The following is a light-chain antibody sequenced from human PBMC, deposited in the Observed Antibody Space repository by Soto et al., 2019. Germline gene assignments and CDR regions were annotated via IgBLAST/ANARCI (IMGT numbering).Light chain of an antibody. V-gene: IGKV1-5*03. CDR1: QSISSW. CDR3: QQYKSSILT. Sequence: DIQMTQSPSTLSASVGDRVTITCRASQSISSWLAWYQQKPGKAPKLLIYRASNLESGVPSRFTGSGSGTEFTLTISSLQPDDFATSYCQQYKSSILTFGPGTKVDIK. CDR2: RAS. J-gene: IGKJ3*01.